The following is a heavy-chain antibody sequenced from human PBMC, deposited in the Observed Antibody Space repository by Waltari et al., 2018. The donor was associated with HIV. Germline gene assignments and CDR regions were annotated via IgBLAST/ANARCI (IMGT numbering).Heavy chain of an antibody. J-gene: IGHJ5*01. Sequence: QVQLVQSGAEVKKPGASVKVSCKASGYNFTNYGISWVRQAPGQGLECMGWISAYNGNTKYAQKFQDRGTMTTETSTSTAYMDLRRLRSDDTAVYYCARIVRNWFDSWGQGTLVTVSS. CDR2: ISAYNGNT. CDR3: ARIVRNWFDS. D-gene: IGHD2-15*01. CDR1: GYNFTNYG. V-gene: IGHV1-18*01.